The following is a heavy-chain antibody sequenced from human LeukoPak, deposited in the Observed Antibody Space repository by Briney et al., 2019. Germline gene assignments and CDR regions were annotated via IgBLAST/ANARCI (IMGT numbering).Heavy chain of an antibody. J-gene: IGHJ4*02. Sequence: SETLSLTCTVSGVSISSYYWGWIRQPPGKGLEWIGSMYYSGSTYYNPSLKSRVTISINTSKNQFSLKLSSVTAADTAVYYCARAGGSGLIDYWGQGTLVTVPS. CDR1: GVSISSYY. V-gene: IGHV4-39*07. CDR3: ARAGGSGLIDY. CDR2: MYYSGST. D-gene: IGHD6-19*01.